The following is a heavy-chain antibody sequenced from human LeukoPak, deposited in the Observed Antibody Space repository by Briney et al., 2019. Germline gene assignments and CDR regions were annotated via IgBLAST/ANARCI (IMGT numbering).Heavy chain of an antibody. CDR3: AKKGYDILTGYYWVGAFDI. D-gene: IGHD3-9*01. V-gene: IGHV3-23*01. J-gene: IGHJ3*02. CDR1: GFTFSSYW. Sequence: GGSLRLSCAASGFTFSSYWMHWVRQAPGKGLEWVSAISGSGGSTYYADSVKGRFTISRDNSKNTLYLQMNSLRAEDTAVYYCAKKGYDILTGYYWVGAFDIWGQGTMVTVSS. CDR2: ISGSGGST.